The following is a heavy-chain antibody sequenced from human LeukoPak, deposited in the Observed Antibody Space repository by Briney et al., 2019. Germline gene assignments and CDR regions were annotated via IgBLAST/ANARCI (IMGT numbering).Heavy chain of an antibody. CDR3: ARAAGDYGDYDYFYYMDV. J-gene: IGHJ6*03. D-gene: IGHD4-17*01. CDR1: GYTFTGYY. V-gene: IGHV1-2*02. CDR2: INPTSGGT. Sequence: ASVKVSCKASGYTFTGYYMHWVRQAPGQGLEWMGWINPTSGGTKYAQKFQGRVTMTRDTSISTAYMELNTLRSDDTAMYYCARAAGDYGDYDYFYYMDVWGKGTTVTISS.